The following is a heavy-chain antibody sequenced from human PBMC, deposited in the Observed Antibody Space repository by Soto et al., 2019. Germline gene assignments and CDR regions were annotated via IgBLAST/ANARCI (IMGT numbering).Heavy chain of an antibody. CDR3: ARDLRVGSGSQIDY. Sequence: GASVKVSCKSSGCTFSSYTISWVRQAPGQGLEWMGRIIPILGIANYAQKFQGRVTITADKSTSTAYMELSSLRSEDTAVYYCARDLRVGSGSQIDYWGQGTLVTVSS. J-gene: IGHJ4*02. V-gene: IGHV1-69*04. D-gene: IGHD3-10*01. CDR2: IIPILGIA. CDR1: GCTFSSYT.